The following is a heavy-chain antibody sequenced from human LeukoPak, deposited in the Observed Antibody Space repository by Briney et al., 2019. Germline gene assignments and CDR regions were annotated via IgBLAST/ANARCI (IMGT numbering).Heavy chain of an antibody. J-gene: IGHJ3*02. CDR2: IYTSGST. CDR1: GGSISSGSYY. CDR3: ARRGVRGAKATLAFDI. V-gene: IGHV4-61*02. D-gene: IGHD3-10*01. Sequence: SQTLSLTCTVSGGSISSGSYYWSWIRQPAGKGLEWIGRIYTSGSTNYNPSLKSRVTISVDTSKNQFSLKLSSVTAADTAVYYCARRGVRGAKATLAFDIWGQGTMVTVSS.